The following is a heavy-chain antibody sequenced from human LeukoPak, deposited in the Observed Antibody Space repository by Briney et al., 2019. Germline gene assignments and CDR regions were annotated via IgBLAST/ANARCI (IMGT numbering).Heavy chain of an antibody. CDR2: TRNKANSYTT. Sequence: PGGSLRLSCATSGFTLGDHYMDWVRQAPGKGLEWVARTRNKANSYTTEYAASVKGRFTISRDDSKNSLNLQMNSLKTEDTAVYYCTGARGTYRQFDYWGQGTLVTVSS. D-gene: IGHD3-16*02. CDR3: TGARGTYRQFDY. CDR1: GFTLGDHY. J-gene: IGHJ4*02. V-gene: IGHV3-72*01.